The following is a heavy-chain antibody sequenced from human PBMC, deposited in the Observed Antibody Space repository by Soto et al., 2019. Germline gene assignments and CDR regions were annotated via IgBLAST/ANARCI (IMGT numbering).Heavy chain of an antibody. J-gene: IGHJ6*02. D-gene: IGHD2-15*01. CDR1: GFTFSSYS. V-gene: IGHV3-21*01. CDR3: ARGLDCSGGRCYRRGMDV. CDR2: ISSSSSYI. Sequence: PGGSLRLSCAASGFTFSSYSMNWVRQAPGKGLEWVSSISSSSSYIYYADSVKGRFTISRDNAKNSLYLQMNSLRAEDTAVYYCARGLDCSGGRCYRRGMDVWGQGTTVTVSS.